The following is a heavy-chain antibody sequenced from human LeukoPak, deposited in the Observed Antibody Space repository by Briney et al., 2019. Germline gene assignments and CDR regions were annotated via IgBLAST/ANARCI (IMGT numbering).Heavy chain of an antibody. D-gene: IGHD6-13*01. Sequence: GGSLRLSCAASGFTFSDYDMSWVRQAPGKGLEWVSSISGSAGSTYYADPVKGRFTVSRDNAKKTLYLQMSSLRAEDTAVYYCASAYTSTWSVYDYWGQGTLVTVSS. CDR2: ISGSAGST. CDR3: ASAYTSTWSVYDY. J-gene: IGHJ4*02. V-gene: IGHV3-23*01. CDR1: GFTFSDYD.